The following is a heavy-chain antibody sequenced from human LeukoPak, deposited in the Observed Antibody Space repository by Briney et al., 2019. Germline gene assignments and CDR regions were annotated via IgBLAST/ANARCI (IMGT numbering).Heavy chain of an antibody. CDR3: ARDWAYYFDY. CDR1: GFTFSNYA. Sequence: PGKSLRLSCAASGFTFSNYAMHWVRQAPGKGLEWVAGISYAGSNKYYTDSVKGRFTVSRDDSKHTLYLRMNSLRAEDTAMYYCARDWAYYFDYWGQGTLVTVSP. D-gene: IGHD3-16*01. CDR2: ISYAGSNK. V-gene: IGHV3-30-3*01. J-gene: IGHJ4*02.